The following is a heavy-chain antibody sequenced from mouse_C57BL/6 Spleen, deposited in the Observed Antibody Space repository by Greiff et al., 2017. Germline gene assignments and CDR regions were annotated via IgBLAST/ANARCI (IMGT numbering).Heavy chain of an antibody. CDR2: ISDGGSYT. J-gene: IGHJ2*01. CDR3: ARGSRRGYYFDY. CDR1: GFTFSSYA. V-gene: IGHV5-4*03. Sequence: EVKLMESGGGLVKPGGSLKLSCAASGFTFSSYAMSWVRQTPEKRLEWVATISDGGSYTYYPDNVKGRFTISRDNAKNNLYLQMSHLKSEDTAMYYCARGSRRGYYFDYWGQGTTLTVSS.